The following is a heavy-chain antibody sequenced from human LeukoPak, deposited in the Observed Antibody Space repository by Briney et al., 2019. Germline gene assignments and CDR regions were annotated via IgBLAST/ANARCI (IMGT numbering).Heavy chain of an antibody. J-gene: IGHJ4*02. CDR2: IYTGGST. CDR1: GFTVSSNY. CDR3: ATSPASSCLDD. Sequence: TGGSLRLSCAASGFTVSSNYMSWVRQAPGKGLEWISLIYTGGSTYYADSVKGRFTISRDNSKNTLYLQMNSLRAEDTAVYYCATSPASSCLDDWGQGTLVTVSS. D-gene: IGHD6-13*01. V-gene: IGHV3-53*01.